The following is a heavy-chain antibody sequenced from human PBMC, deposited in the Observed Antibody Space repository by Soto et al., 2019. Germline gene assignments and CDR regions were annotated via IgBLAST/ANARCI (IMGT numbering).Heavy chain of an antibody. CDR2: IYSGGST. Sequence: GGSLRLSCAASGFTVSSNYMSWVRQAPGKGLEWVSVIYSGGSTYYADSVKDRFTISRDNSKNTLYLQMNSLRAEDTAVYYCARERGYSYGFFDYWGQGTLVTVSS. CDR1: GFTVSSNY. V-gene: IGHV3-53*01. D-gene: IGHD5-18*01. J-gene: IGHJ4*02. CDR3: ARERGYSYGFFDY.